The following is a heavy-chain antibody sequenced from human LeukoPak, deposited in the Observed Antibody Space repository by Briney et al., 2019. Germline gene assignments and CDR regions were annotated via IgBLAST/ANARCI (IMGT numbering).Heavy chain of an antibody. CDR2: INHSGST. CDR3: ARHLPAYYYDSSGYYDY. J-gene: IGHJ4*02. CDR1: GGSFSGYY. D-gene: IGHD3-22*01. V-gene: IGHV4-34*01. Sequence: PSETLPLTCAVYGGSFSGYYWSWIRQPPGKGLEWIGEINHSGSTNYNPSLKSRVTISLDTSKNQFSLKLSSVTAADTAVYYCARHLPAYYYDSSGYYDYWGQGTLVTVSS.